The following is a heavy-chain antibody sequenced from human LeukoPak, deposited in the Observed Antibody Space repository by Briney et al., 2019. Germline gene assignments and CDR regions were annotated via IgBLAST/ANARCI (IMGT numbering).Heavy chain of an antibody. CDR1: GGSISSSSSY. Sequence: PSETLSLTCTVSGGSISSSSSYWGWIRQPPGKGLEWIGSIYYSGSTYYNPSLKSRVTISVDTSKNQFSLKLSSVTAADTAVYYCARHGVKMATITDYWGQGTLVTVSS. V-gene: IGHV4-39*01. CDR2: IYYSGST. D-gene: IGHD5-24*01. J-gene: IGHJ4*02. CDR3: ARHGVKMATITDY.